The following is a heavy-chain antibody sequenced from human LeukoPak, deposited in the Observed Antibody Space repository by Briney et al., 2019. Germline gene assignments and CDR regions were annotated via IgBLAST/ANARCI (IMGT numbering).Heavy chain of an antibody. J-gene: IGHJ4*02. CDR2: IYYSGST. Sequence: SETLSLTCTVSGGSISSYYWNWIRQPPGKGLEWIGYIYYSGSTNYNPSLKSRVTISVDTSKNQFSLKLSSVTAADTAVYYCALYYDSSGYFVYWGQGTLVTVSS. D-gene: IGHD3-22*01. CDR1: GGSISSYY. CDR3: ALYYDSSGYFVY. V-gene: IGHV4-59*01.